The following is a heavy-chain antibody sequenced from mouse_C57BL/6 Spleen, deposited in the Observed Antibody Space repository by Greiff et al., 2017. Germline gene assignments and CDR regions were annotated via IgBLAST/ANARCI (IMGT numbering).Heavy chain of an antibody. CDR3: ARGMVTTRYDMDY. J-gene: IGHJ4*01. Sequence: VQLQESGAELARPGASVKMSCKASGYTFTSYTMHWVKQRPGQGLEWIGYINPSSGYTKYNQKFKVKATLTADKSSSTAYMQLSSLTSEDSAVYYCARGMVTTRYDMDYWGQGTSVTVSS. D-gene: IGHD2-2*01. V-gene: IGHV1-4*01. CDR1: GYTFTSYT. CDR2: INPSSGYT.